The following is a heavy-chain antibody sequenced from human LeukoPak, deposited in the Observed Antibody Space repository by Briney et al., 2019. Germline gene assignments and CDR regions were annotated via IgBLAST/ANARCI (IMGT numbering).Heavy chain of an antibody. V-gene: IGHV1-18*01. CDR3: ARDGEDLWFREFGIPIFDY. CDR1: GYTFTSYG. J-gene: IGHJ4*02. Sequence: GASVKVSCKASGYTFTSYGISWVRQAPGQGLEWMGWISAYNGNTNYAQKLQGRVTMTTDTSTSTAYMELRSLRSDDTAVYYCARDGEDLWFREFGIPIFDYWGQGTLVTVSS. D-gene: IGHD3-10*01. CDR2: ISAYNGNT.